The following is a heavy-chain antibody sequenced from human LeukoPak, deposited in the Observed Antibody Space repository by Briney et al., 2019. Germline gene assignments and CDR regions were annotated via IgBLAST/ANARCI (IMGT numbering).Heavy chain of an antibody. CDR1: GFTFSSYA. J-gene: IGHJ4*02. V-gene: IGHV3-30-3*01. CDR2: ISYDGSNK. Sequence: GGSLRLSCAASGFTFSSYAMHWVRQAPGKGLEWVAVISYDGSNKYYADSVKGRFTISRDNSKNTLYLQMNSLRAEDTAVYYCVPDYWGQGTLVTVSS. CDR3: VPDY.